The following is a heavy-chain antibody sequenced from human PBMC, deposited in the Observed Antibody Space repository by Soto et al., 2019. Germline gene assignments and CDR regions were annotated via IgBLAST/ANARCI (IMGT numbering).Heavy chain of an antibody. D-gene: IGHD2-15*01. J-gene: IGHJ4*02. CDR1: GASFSGYY. Sequence: SETLSLTCAVYGASFSGYYWSWIRQPPWKGLEWIGYIYYSGSTYYNPSLKSRVTISVDTSKNQFSLKLRSVTAADTAVYYCARTPKNWGQGTLVTVSS. CDR3: ARTPKN. CDR2: IYYSGST. V-gene: IGHV4-34*09.